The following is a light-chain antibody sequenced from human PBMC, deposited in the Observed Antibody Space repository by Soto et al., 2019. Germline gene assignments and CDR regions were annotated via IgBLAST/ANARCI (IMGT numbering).Light chain of an antibody. J-gene: IGLJ3*02. CDR1: SSNIGSTT. Sequence: QPVLTQPPSASGTPGQRVTISCSGGSSNIGSTTVNWYRQLPGTAPKLLIYGNNQRPSGVPDRFSGSKSGTSASLAISGLQSEDEAHYYCASWDDSLNVVMFGGGTKLTVL. V-gene: IGLV1-44*01. CDR2: GNN. CDR3: ASWDDSLNVVM.